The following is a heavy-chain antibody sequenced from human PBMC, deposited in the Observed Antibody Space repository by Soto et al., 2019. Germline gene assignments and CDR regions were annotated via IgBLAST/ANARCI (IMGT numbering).Heavy chain of an antibody. CDR3: AKLRHCTNGVCPFDP. D-gene: IGHD2-8*01. Sequence: HPGGSLRLSCAASGFTFSSYAMSWVRQAPGKGLEWVSAISGSGGSTYYADSVKGRFTISRDNSKNTLYLQMNSLRAEDTAVYYCAKLRHCTNGVCPFDPWGQGXLVTVSS. CDR2: ISGSGGST. CDR1: GFTFSSYA. V-gene: IGHV3-23*01. J-gene: IGHJ5*02.